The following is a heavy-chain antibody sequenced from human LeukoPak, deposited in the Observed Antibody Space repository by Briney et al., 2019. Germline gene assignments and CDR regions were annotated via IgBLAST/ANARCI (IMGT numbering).Heavy chain of an antibody. V-gene: IGHV1-2*02. Sequence: ASVKVSCKASGYTFTGYYMHWVRQAPGQGLEWMGWINPNSGGTNYAQKFQGRVTMTRDTSISTAYMEPSRLRSDDTAVYYCASPILSRDLDYGDYEYFQHWGQGTLVTVSS. CDR2: INPNSGGT. CDR3: ASPILSRDLDYGDYEYFQH. D-gene: IGHD4-17*01. J-gene: IGHJ1*01. CDR1: GYTFTGYY.